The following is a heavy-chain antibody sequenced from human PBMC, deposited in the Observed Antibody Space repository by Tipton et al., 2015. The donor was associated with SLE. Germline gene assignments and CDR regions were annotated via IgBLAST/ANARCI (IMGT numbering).Heavy chain of an antibody. J-gene: IGHJ5*02. CDR2: ISYTETT. D-gene: IGHD3-3*01. V-gene: IGHV4-59*07. CDR3: ARMDFWSGYYPRWFDP. Sequence: TLSLTCTVSGGSISGYHWSWLRQPPGKGLEWIGYISYTETTKYNPSLESRVIISVDTSKNQFSLRLSSVTAADTAVYYCARMDFWSGYYPRWFDPWGQGTLVTVSS. CDR1: GGSISGYH.